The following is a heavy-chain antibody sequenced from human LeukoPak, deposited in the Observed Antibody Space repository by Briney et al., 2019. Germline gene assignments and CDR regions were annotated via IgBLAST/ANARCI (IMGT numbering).Heavy chain of an antibody. V-gene: IGHV4-59*01. J-gene: IGHJ5*02. CDR1: GDFINNYY. CDR2: ISYSGST. D-gene: IGHD2-2*01. Sequence: SEPLSLTCTVSGDFINNYYWNWIRQSPGKGLEWIGYISYSGSTKYNPSLKSRVTISGDTPNNQFSLRLNFVTVADTAMYYCARLPSYSSSQNWIDPWGQGTLVTVSS. CDR3: ARLPSYSSSQNWIDP.